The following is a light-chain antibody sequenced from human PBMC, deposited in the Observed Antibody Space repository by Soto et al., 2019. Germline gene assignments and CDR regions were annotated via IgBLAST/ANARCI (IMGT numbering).Light chain of an antibody. CDR2: GNS. V-gene: IGLV1-40*01. CDR3: QSYDSGLSGSWV. J-gene: IGLJ3*02. Sequence: QSVLTQPPSVSGAPGQRVTISCAGSSSNIGAGYDVHWYQQLPGTAPKLLIYGNSNRPSGVPDRFSGSKSGTSASLAITRLQADDEADYYCQSYDSGLSGSWVFGGGTKVTVL. CDR1: SSNIGAGYD.